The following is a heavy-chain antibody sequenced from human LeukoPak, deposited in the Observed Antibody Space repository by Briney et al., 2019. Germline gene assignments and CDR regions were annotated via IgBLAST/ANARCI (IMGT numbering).Heavy chain of an antibody. V-gene: IGHV3-23*01. CDR1: GFTFSDYA. D-gene: IGHD2-21*02. CDR3: ARSLGVVVTRDAFDI. Sequence: GGSLRLSCAASGFTFSDYAMNWVRQAPGKGLEWVSSLSESGDTTYYADSVKGRFTISRDNAKNSLYLQMNSLRAEDTAVYYCARSLGVVVTRDAFDIWGQGTMVTVSS. CDR2: LSESGDTT. J-gene: IGHJ3*02.